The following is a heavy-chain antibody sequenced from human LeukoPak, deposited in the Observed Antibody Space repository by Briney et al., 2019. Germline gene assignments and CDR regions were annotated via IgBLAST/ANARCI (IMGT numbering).Heavy chain of an antibody. V-gene: IGHV1-69*04. CDR3: ARVPGGAFDP. Sequence: SVKVSCKASGYTFTGYYMHWVRQAPGQGLEWMGRIIPILGIANYAQKFQGRVTITADKSTSTAYMELSGLRSEDTAVYYCARVPGGAFDPWGQGTLVTVSS. CDR1: GYTFTGYY. D-gene: IGHD4-17*01. J-gene: IGHJ5*02. CDR2: IIPILGIA.